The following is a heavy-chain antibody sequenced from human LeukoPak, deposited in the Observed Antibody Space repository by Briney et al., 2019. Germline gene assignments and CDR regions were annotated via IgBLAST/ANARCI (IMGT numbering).Heavy chain of an antibody. CDR2: VSWKSGVI. Sequence: SRSLRLSCAVSGFTLDDYAIHWVRQPPGKGLEWVSGVSWKSGVIAYADSVKGRFIISRDNAKNSLYLQMNSLRPEDTAFYYCAKDLYTYRLQYFHHWGQGTLVTVSS. V-gene: IGHV3-9*01. CDR1: GFTLDDYA. D-gene: IGHD2-2*02. J-gene: IGHJ1*01. CDR3: AKDLYTYRLQYFHH.